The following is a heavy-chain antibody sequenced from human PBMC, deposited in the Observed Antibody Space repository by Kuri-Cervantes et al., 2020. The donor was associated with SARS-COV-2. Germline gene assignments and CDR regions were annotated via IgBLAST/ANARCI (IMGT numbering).Heavy chain of an antibody. CDR1: GFTFDDNA. CDR3: TKDSEIKLLGYYMDV. CDR2: ISWNSGRI. J-gene: IGHJ6*03. V-gene: IGHV3-9*01. D-gene: IGHD3-16*01. Sequence: GGSLRLSWAASGFTFDDNAMHRVRQAPGNGMEWVSGISWNSGRIGYANSVQGRFTISRDDDTNSLYLQMNRLRAADTALYYCTKDSEIKLLGYYMDVWGKGTTVTVSS.